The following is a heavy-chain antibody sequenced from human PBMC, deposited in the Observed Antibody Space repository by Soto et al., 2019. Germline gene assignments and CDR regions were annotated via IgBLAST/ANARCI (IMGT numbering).Heavy chain of an antibody. V-gene: IGHV1-46*01. Sequence: GASVKVSCKASGYTFTSYYMHWVRQAPGQGLEWMGIINPSGGSTSYAQKFQGRVTMTRDTSTSTVYMELSSLRSEDTAVYYCARDTRYCTNGVCPSMGMDVWGQGTTVTV. CDR1: GYTFTSYY. CDR3: ARDTRYCTNGVCPSMGMDV. D-gene: IGHD2-8*01. J-gene: IGHJ6*02. CDR2: INPSGGST.